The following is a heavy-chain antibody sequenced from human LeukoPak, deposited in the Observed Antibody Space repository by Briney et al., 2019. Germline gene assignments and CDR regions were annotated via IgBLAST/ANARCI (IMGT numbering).Heavy chain of an antibody. Sequence: ASVKVSCKASGYTFTCYYMHWVRQAPGQGLEWMGWINPNSGGTNYAQKFQGRVTMTRDTSISTAYMELSRLRSDDTAVYYCARTQYSSGSLDYWGQGTLVTVSS. CDR3: ARTQYSSGSLDY. D-gene: IGHD6-19*01. V-gene: IGHV1-2*02. CDR1: GYTFTCYY. CDR2: INPNSGGT. J-gene: IGHJ4*02.